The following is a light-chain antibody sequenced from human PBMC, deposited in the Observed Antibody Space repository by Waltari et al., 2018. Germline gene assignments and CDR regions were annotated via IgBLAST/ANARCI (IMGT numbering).Light chain of an antibody. CDR1: QTVLYSSNDKNY. J-gene: IGKJ1*01. V-gene: IGKV4-1*01. CDR2: WAS. CDR3: QQYYTTPWT. Sequence: DIVMTQSPDSLAVSLGERATINCKSSQTVLYSSNDKNYLAWYQQKPRHPPKVLIYWASTRESGVPDRCSGSGSATDFTLTINSLQAEDVAIYYCQQYYTTPWTFGQGTMVEIK.